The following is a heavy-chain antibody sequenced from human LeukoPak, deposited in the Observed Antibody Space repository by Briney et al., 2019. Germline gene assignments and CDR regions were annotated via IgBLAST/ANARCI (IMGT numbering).Heavy chain of an antibody. J-gene: IGHJ4*02. Sequence: ASVKVSCKASGYTFTNHYMHWARQAPGQGLEWMGLINPSGGSTLYAEKFQGRIIMTRDMSTATDYMELSSLRSEDTAVYYCARDAAYDFWSGYYHPIDYWGQGTLVTVSS. CDR1: GYTFTNHY. CDR3: ARDAAYDFWSGYYHPIDY. CDR2: INPSGGST. D-gene: IGHD3-3*01. V-gene: IGHV1-46*01.